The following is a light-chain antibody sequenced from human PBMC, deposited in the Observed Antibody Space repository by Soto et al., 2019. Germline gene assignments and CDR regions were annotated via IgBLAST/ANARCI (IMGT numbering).Light chain of an antibody. CDR2: AAS. CDR1: QSVNIN. V-gene: IGKV3-15*01. J-gene: IGKJ2*01. CDR3: HQYNSWPYT. Sequence: EIVMTQSPATLSLSPGERATLSCRASQSVNINLAWNQQRPGQAPRVLIYAASTRATGVPDRFSGSGSGTEFTLTISSLQPEEFAVNYCHQYNSWPYTFGQGTK.